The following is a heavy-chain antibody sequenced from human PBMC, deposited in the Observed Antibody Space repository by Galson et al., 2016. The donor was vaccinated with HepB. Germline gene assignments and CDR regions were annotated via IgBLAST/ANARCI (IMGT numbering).Heavy chain of an antibody. CDR2: LLLRSPYL. V-gene: IGHV3-21*01. CDR3: ARDGAIFDY. D-gene: IGHD2-2*01. J-gene: IGHJ4*02. CDR1: GLTFSSSS. Sequence: SLRLSCAASGLTFSSSSMNWVRQAPGKGLEWVSSLLLRSPYLYSSDSVKGRFTIARDNAKTSRYLQMSSLRAEDTAVYFCARDGAIFDYWGQGTLVTVSS.